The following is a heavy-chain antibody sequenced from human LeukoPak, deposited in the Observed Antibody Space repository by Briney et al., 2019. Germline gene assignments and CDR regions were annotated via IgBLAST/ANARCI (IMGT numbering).Heavy chain of an antibody. CDR1: GYTFTGYY. Sequence: ASVKVSCKASGYTFTGYYIHWVRQAPGQGLEWMGWNNPNSGVTHYAQKFRDRVTMTRDTSISTAYMELSSLTYDDTAIYYCARPRYCNSGACSNNFDYWGQGTLVTVSS. CDR2: NNPNSGVT. CDR3: ARPRYCNSGACSNNFDY. V-gene: IGHV1-2*02. D-gene: IGHD2/OR15-2a*01. J-gene: IGHJ4*02.